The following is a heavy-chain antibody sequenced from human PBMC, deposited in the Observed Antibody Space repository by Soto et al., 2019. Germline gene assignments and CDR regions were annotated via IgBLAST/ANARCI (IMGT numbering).Heavy chain of an antibody. V-gene: IGHV4-4*02. CDR3: VRNGYYSLDY. D-gene: IGHD3-3*01. CDR1: GDSISSHDW. CDR2: IHHSGGT. J-gene: IGHJ4*02. Sequence: QVQLQESGPGLVKPSGTLSLTCAVSGDSISSHDWWSWVRQPPNKGLEWIAEIHHSGGTNYNQSXXXXAXXXXXXSKXQFSLKLISATAADTAVYYCVRNGYYSLDYWGQGTLVSVSS.